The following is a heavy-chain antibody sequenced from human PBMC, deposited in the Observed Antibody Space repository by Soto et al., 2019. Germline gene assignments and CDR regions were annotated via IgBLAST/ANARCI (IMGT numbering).Heavy chain of an antibody. CDR2: ISDAGERT. D-gene: IGHD6-19*01. J-gene: IGHJ4*02. V-gene: IGHV3-23*01. CDR3: AKDYSSVWSRGIAF. CDR1: GXTVNNYP. Sequence: GSLRLGCSATGXTVNNYPFAWVRLATGKGLEWVAAISDAGERTNYADSVSGRFTFSRDNSKNTLYLQLNSMRAEDTAVYYCAKDYSSVWSRGIAFWGQGTLVTVSS.